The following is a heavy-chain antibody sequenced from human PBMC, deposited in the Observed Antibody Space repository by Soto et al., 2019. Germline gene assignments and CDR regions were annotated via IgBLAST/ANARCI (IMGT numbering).Heavy chain of an antibody. CDR3: ARDDIAVAGTVDY. Sequence: GGSLRLSCAASGFTFSDYYMSWIRQAPGKGLEWVSYISSSSSYTNYADSVKGRFTISRDNAKNSLYLQMNSLRAEDTAVYYCARDDIAVAGTVDYWGQGTLVTVSS. J-gene: IGHJ4*02. V-gene: IGHV3-11*06. CDR2: ISSSSSYT. CDR1: GFTFSDYY. D-gene: IGHD6-19*01.